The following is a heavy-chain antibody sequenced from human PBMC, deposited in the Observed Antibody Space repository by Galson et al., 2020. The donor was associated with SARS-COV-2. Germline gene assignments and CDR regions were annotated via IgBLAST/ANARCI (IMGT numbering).Heavy chain of an antibody. J-gene: IGHJ5*02. V-gene: IGHV4-59*01. CDR1: GGSISSYY. CDR2: IYYSGRT. D-gene: IGHD3-3*01. Sequence: SETLSLTCTVSGGSISSYYWSWIRQPPGKGLEWIGYIYYSGRTNYNPSLKSRVTISVDTSKNQFSLKLSSVTAADTAVYYCARGKDTIFGVVIIPGWFDPWGQGTLVTVSS. CDR3: ARGKDTIFGVVIIPGWFDP.